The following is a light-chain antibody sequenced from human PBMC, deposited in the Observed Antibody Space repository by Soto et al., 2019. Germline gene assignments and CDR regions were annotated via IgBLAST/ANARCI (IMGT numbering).Light chain of an antibody. J-gene: IGKJ1*01. Sequence: EIVLTQSPATLSLSPGERATLSCRASQSVSSYLAWYQQKPGQAPRLLIYDASNRATGIPARFSGSGSGTDFTLTISSLEPEDFAVYYCQHQRAFGQGTKVDTK. V-gene: IGKV3-11*01. CDR2: DAS. CDR3: QHQRA. CDR1: QSVSSY.